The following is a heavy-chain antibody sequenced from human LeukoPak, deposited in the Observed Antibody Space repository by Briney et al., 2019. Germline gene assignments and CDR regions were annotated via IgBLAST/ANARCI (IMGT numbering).Heavy chain of an antibody. J-gene: IGHJ4*02. V-gene: IGHV3-23*01. CDR2: ISGSGGST. D-gene: IGHD2-8*01. Sequence: GGSLNLSCAPSGFTFSSYAMSWVRQAPGKGLEWVSAISGSGGSTYYADSVKGRFTISRDNSKNTLYLQMNSLRAEDTAVYYCAKDIVLMVYASYWGQGTLVTVSS. CDR1: GFTFSSYA. CDR3: AKDIVLMVYASY.